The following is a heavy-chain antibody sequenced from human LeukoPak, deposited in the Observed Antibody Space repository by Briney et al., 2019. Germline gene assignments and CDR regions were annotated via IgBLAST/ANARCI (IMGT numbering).Heavy chain of an antibody. CDR1: GFTFSSYS. Sequence: GGSLRLSCAASGFTFSSYSMNWVRQAPGKGLEWVSSISSSSSYIYYADSVKGRFTISRDNAKNSLYLQMNSLRAEDTAVYYCASGDYDFWSGYYRNPFDYWGQGTLVTVSS. D-gene: IGHD3-3*01. CDR2: ISSSSSYI. J-gene: IGHJ4*02. CDR3: ASGDYDFWSGYYRNPFDY. V-gene: IGHV3-21*01.